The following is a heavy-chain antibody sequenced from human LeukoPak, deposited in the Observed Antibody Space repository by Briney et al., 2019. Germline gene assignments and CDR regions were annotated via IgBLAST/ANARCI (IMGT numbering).Heavy chain of an antibody. CDR3: ARGSIVGARGLGDY. CDR2: ISSNGSNE. D-gene: IGHD1-26*01. Sequence: GGSLRLSCVDSGLTFSFYAMHWVRQAPGKGLEWVSMISSNGSNEYYADSVKGRFTVSRDNSKNTLYLQMNSLRPEDTAVYYCARGSIVGARGLGDYWGQGTLVTVSS. CDR1: GLTFSFYA. J-gene: IGHJ4*02. V-gene: IGHV3-30-3*01.